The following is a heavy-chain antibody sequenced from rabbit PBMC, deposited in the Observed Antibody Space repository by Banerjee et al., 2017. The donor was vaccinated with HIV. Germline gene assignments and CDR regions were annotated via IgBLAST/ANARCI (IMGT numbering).Heavy chain of an antibody. D-gene: IGHD6-1*01. V-gene: IGHV1S40*01. Sequence: GRFTISKTSSTTVTLQMTSLTAADTATYFCARDAYIYGYNLNLWGPGTLVTVS. CDR3: ARDAYIYGYNLNL. J-gene: IGHJ4*01.